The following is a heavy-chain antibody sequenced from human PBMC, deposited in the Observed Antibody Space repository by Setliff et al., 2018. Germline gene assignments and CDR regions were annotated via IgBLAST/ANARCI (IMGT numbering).Heavy chain of an antibody. D-gene: IGHD6-6*01. CDR1: GYTFTTYT. CDR2: INTNTGNP. V-gene: IGHV7-4-1*02. Sequence: GASVKVSCKASGYTFTTYTMNWVRQAPGQGLEWMGWINTNTGNPTYAQGFTGRFVFSSDTSVSTAYLQINSLEAEDTAVYYCARGSGTYASSSRVFHYWGQGTLVTVSS. J-gene: IGHJ4*02. CDR3: ARGSGTYASSSRVFHY.